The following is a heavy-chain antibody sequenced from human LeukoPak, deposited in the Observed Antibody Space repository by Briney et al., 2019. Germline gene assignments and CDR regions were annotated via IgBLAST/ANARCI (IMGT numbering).Heavy chain of an antibody. CDR1: GGSFSGYY. J-gene: IGHJ4*02. CDR3: AKVWYYDFWSGYPFDY. D-gene: IGHD3-3*01. Sequence: SETLSLTCAVYGGSFSGYYWSWIRQPPGKGLEWIGEINHTGSTSYDPSLKSRVTISVDTSKNQFSLKLNSVTAADTAVYYCAKVWYYDFWSGYPFDYWGQGTLVTVSS. V-gene: IGHV4-34*01. CDR2: INHTGST.